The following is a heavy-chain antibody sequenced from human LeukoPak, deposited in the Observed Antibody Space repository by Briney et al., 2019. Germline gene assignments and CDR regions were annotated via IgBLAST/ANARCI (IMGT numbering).Heavy chain of an antibody. CDR1: GGSIGSYY. Sequence: SETLSLTCTVSGGSIGSYYWSWIRQPAGKGLEWIGRIYTSGSTNYNPSLKSRVTMSLDTSKNQFSLKLNSVTAADTAVYYCARDSGNYPYYFDYWGQGTLVTVSS. J-gene: IGHJ4*02. V-gene: IGHV4-4*07. D-gene: IGHD1-26*01. CDR2: IYTSGST. CDR3: ARDSGNYPYYFDY.